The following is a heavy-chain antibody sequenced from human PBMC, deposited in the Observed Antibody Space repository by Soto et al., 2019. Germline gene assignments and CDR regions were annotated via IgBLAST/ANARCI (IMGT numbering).Heavy chain of an antibody. CDR3: ARDLSSCSSARCYSFYYGMDV. Sequence: EVQLVESGGGLVQPGGSLRLSCTASGFNFSRFWTHWVRQVPGRGLMWVAHINSDGSRTSYADSVKGRFTISRDNAKNTLYLQMNSLRVEDTAVYYCARDLSSCSSARCYSFYYGMDVWGQGTTVTVSS. J-gene: IGHJ6*02. D-gene: IGHD2-2*01. CDR2: INSDGSRT. V-gene: IGHV3-74*01. CDR1: GFNFSRFW.